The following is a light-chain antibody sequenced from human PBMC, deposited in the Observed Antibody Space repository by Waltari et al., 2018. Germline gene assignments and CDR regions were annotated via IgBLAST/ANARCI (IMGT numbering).Light chain of an antibody. V-gene: IGLV1-44*01. J-gene: IGLJ3*02. CDR2: NSS. Sequence: QSVLPQPPSASGTPGQSVTIPCSGRSSHLGHHPVHCYLQFPGEAPKLLIYNSSQRPPGVPDRFSGSKSGTSASLAISGLQSEDEANYFCATWDDSLNGSWVFGGGTKLTVL. CDR1: SSHLGHHP. CDR3: ATWDDSLNGSWV.